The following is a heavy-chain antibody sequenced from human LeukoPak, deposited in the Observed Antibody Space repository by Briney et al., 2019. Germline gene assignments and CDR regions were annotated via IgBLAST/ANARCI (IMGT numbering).Heavy chain of an antibody. V-gene: IGHV4-4*09. Sequence: SETLSLTCSVSGVSMNSHYLNWIRQPPGKGLEWIGFISGSGCTNYNPSLMSRVTMSLETSKRQFSLKLRSVTAADTAVYYCVVSPNQDFYDYWGQGTLVTVSS. J-gene: IGHJ4*02. CDR2: ISGSGCT. CDR1: GVSMNSHY. CDR3: VVSPNQDFYDY.